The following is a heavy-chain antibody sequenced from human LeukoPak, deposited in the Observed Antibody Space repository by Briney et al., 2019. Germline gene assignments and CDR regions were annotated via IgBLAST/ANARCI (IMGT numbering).Heavy chain of an antibody. J-gene: IGHJ6*04. Sequence: GGSLRLSCAASGFTFSSYEMNWVRQAPGKGLEWVSYISSSGSTKYYADSMKGRFTTSRDNAKNSLYLQMNSLRAEDTAVYYCAELGITMIGGVWGKGTTVTISS. CDR3: AELGITMIGGV. CDR2: ISSSGSTK. CDR1: GFTFSSYE. V-gene: IGHV3-48*03. D-gene: IGHD3-10*02.